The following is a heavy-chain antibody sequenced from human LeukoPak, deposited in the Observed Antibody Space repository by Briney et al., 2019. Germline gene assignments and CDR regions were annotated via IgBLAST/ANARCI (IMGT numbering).Heavy chain of an antibody. V-gene: IGHV1-2*02. J-gene: IGHJ5*02. Sequence: ASVTVSCTASGYTFTSYYMHWVRPPPGQGLEWVGWINPNSGGTNYAQTFQGRVTMTRDTSISTAYMKLSRLRSDDTAVYYCARRDSSSWSSWFDPWGQGTLVTVSS. CDR2: INPNSGGT. CDR1: GYTFTSYY. D-gene: IGHD6-13*01. CDR3: ARRDSSSWSSWFDP.